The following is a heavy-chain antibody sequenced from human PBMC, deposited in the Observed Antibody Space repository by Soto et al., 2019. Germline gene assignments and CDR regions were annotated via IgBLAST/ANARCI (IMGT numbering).Heavy chain of an antibody. J-gene: IGHJ4*02. CDR3: ARVPHDYGDYVVYFDY. CDR2: IYYSGST. D-gene: IGHD4-17*01. V-gene: IGHV4-59*01. CDR1: GCSISSYY. Sequence: SETLSLTCTFSGCSISSYYWSWIRQPPGKGLEWIGYIYYSGSTNYNPSLKSRVTISVDTSKNQFSLKLSSVTAADTAVYYCARVPHDYGDYVVYFDYWGQGTLVTVSS.